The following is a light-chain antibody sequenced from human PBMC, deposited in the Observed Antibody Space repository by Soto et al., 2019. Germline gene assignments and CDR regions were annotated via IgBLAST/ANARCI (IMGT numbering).Light chain of an antibody. CDR2: KAS. CDR1: QSISNS. Sequence: DIQMTQSPSTLSASVRDRVTITCRASQSISNSLAWYRQRPGKAPKLLIYKASSLETGVPSRFSGSGSGTEFTLTISSLQPDDFATYYCQQYNSDWNTFGQGTKVDIK. J-gene: IGKJ2*01. CDR3: QQYNSDWNT. V-gene: IGKV1-5*03.